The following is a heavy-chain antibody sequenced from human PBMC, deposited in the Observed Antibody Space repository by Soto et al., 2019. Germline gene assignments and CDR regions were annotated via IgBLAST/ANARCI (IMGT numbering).Heavy chain of an antibody. Sequence: EVQLLESGGGLVQPVGSLRLSCAASGFTFSSYAMSWVRQAPGKGLEWVSAISGSGGSTYYADSVKGRFTISRDNSKNTLYLQMNSLRAEDTAVYYCAKGGSYCSGGSCLYYFDYWGQGTLVTVSS. D-gene: IGHD2-15*01. CDR1: GFTFSSYA. CDR2: ISGSGGST. J-gene: IGHJ4*02. V-gene: IGHV3-23*01. CDR3: AKGGSYCSGGSCLYYFDY.